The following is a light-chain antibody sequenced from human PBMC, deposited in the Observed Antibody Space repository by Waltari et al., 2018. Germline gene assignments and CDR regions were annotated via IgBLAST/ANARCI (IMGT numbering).Light chain of an antibody. CDR3: QKYGTLPAT. CDR1: QSVSRT. V-gene: IGKV3-20*01. Sequence: EIVLTQSPGTLSVSPGARVTLSCTASQSVSRTLAWYQQKPSQTPRLLIYDASTRATGIPDRFSGSGSGTAFSLTISRLEPEDCAVYYCQKYGTLPATFGQGTKVEIK. J-gene: IGKJ1*01. CDR2: DAS.